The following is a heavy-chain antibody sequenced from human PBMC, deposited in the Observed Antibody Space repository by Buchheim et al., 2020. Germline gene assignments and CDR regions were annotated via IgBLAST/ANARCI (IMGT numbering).Heavy chain of an antibody. J-gene: IGHJ4*02. V-gene: IGHV3-30*03. CDR3: NKLHPVWLTGTTGPFDD. CDR1: GFSFSEYG. Sequence: QVQLVESGGGVVRPGTSLRLSCAASGFSFSEYGMHWVRQAPGKGLEWVAVISHDGTHKYYADLVKGRFTISRDNSKNALSLEIDSLRLEDAGVYFCNKLHPVWLTGTTGPFDDWGQGTL. D-gene: IGHD1-7*01. CDR2: ISHDGTHK.